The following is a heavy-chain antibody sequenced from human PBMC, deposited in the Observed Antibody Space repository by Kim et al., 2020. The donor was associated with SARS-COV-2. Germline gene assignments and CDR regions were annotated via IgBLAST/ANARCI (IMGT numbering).Heavy chain of an antibody. J-gene: IGHJ5*02. CDR1: GFTFSSYS. CDR3: ASSTVTNYH. CDR2: ISSSSSYK. D-gene: IGHD4-17*01. Sequence: GGALRLSCAASGFTFSSYSMNWVRQAPGKGLEWVSSISSSSSYKYYADSVKGRFTISRDNAKNSLYLQMNSLRAEDTAVYYCASSTVTNYHWGQGTLVTVSS. V-gene: IGHV3-21*01.